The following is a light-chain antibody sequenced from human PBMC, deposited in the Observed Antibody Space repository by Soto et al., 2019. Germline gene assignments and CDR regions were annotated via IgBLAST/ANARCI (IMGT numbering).Light chain of an antibody. Sequence: EIVLTQSPATLSLSPGERATLSCRASQSVRSYLAWYQQKPGQAPRLLIYDASNRATGIPARFSGSGSGTDFTLNISRLEPEDFAVYYCQQRSNWPGTFGQGTKVEIK. CDR1: QSVRSY. V-gene: IGKV3-11*01. J-gene: IGKJ1*01. CDR2: DAS. CDR3: QQRSNWPGT.